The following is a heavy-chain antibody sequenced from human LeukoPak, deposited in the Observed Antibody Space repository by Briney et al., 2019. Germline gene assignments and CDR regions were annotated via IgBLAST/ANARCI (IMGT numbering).Heavy chain of an antibody. Sequence: GRSLRPSCEASGFTFNTYGMHWVRQAPGKGLEWVALISYDGSNKYYADSVKGRFTISRDNSKNTLSLQMNSLRAEDTAVYYCAKDKGADGSGWSFDPWGQGTLVTVSS. CDR3: AKDKGADGSGWSFDP. CDR2: ISYDGSNK. J-gene: IGHJ5*02. D-gene: IGHD6-19*01. CDR1: GFTFNTYG. V-gene: IGHV3-30*18.